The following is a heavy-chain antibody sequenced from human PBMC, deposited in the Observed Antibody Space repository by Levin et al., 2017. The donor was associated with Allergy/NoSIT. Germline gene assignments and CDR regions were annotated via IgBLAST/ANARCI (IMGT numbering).Heavy chain of an antibody. CDR3: ARHLRVFVPSGNSYYMDV. CDR1: GGSISSSSYY. CDR2: IYYSGST. J-gene: IGHJ6*03. D-gene: IGHD2-2*01. V-gene: IGHV4-39*01. Sequence: SETLSLTCTVSGGSISSSSYYWGWIRQPPGKGLEWIGTIYYSGSTSYNPSLKSRVTISVDTSKNQFSLKLSSVTVADTAVYYCARHLRVFVPSGNSYYMDVWGKGTTVTVSS.